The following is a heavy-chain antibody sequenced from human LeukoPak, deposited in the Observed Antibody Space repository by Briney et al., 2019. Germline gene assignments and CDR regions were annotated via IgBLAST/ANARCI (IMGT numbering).Heavy chain of an antibody. CDR3: ARHRKDIAGAATLGCFDP. Sequence: SETLSLTCTVSGGSISSSSYCWGWIRRPPGKGLEWIGSMFESGRAYYNPSLRSRVTMSADTSKNQLSLKLTSVTAADTAAYYCARHRKDIAGAATLGCFDPWGQGTLVTVSS. D-gene: IGHD2-15*01. CDR2: MFESGRA. V-gene: IGHV4-39*01. J-gene: IGHJ5*02. CDR1: GGSISSSSYC.